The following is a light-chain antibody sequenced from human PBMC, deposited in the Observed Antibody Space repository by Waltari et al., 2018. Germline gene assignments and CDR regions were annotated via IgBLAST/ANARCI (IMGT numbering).Light chain of an antibody. CDR2: DVS. Sequence: QSALTQPASVSGSPGQYIPISCTGTSSDVGGYNYVSWYQQHPGNAPKLMIYDVSNRPSGVSNRFSGSKSGNTASLTISGLQAEDEADYYCSSYISSSTLELFGGGTSLTVL. CDR1: SSDVGGYNY. J-gene: IGLJ2*01. V-gene: IGLV2-14*03. CDR3: SSYISSSTLEL.